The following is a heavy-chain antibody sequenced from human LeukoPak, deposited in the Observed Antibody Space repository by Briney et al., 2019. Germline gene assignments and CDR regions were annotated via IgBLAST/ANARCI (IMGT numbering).Heavy chain of an antibody. Sequence: GGCLRLSCAASEFTFSSYGMSWVRQAPGKGLEWVPSISGSGGSTQYADSVQGRFAISRDNSKNTLYLQMSSLRVEDTAVYFCAKQNDFWSGYFDYWGQGTLVTVSS. CDR1: EFTFSSYG. J-gene: IGHJ4*02. D-gene: IGHD3-3*01. CDR2: ISGSGGST. V-gene: IGHV3-23*01. CDR3: AKQNDFWSGYFDY.